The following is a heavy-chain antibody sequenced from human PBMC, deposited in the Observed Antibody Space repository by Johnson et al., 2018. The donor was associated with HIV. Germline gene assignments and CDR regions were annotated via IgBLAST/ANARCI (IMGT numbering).Heavy chain of an antibody. D-gene: IGHD1-1*01. Sequence: QVQLVESGGGVVQPGRSLRLSCAASGFTFSNYPMHWVRQAPGKGLEWVAVISFDGSKKYHADSVQGRFTISRDNSKNTLSLHMNSLRAEDTAVFYCAHGRVQTGTGAFDLWGQGTMVTVSS. J-gene: IGHJ3*01. CDR3: AHGRVQTGTGAFDL. CDR2: ISFDGSKK. CDR1: GFTFSNYP. V-gene: IGHV3-30*04.